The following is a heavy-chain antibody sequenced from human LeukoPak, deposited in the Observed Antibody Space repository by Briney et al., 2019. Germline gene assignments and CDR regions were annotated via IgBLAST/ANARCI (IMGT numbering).Heavy chain of an antibody. CDR3: ARPSGYCSSGSCFPFDC. D-gene: IGHD2-15*01. J-gene: IGHJ4*02. V-gene: IGHV3-7*01. CDR1: GFSFSSYW. CDR2: IKQDEGEK. Sequence: GGSLRLSCTASGFSFSSYWMSWVRQAPGKGLEWVANIKQDEGEKYYVDSVKGRFTISRDNAKNSLYLQMNSLRAEGTAVYYCARPSGYCSSGSCFPFDCWGQGTLVTVSS.